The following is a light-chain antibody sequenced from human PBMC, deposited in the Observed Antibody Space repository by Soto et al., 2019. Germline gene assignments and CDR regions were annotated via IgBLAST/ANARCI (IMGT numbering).Light chain of an antibody. J-gene: IGLJ1*01. V-gene: IGLV2-14*03. CDR1: SSDVGGYDY. CDR3: ASYTSSATLS. Sequence: QSALTQPASVSGSPGQSITISCTGTSSDVGGYDYVSWYQQYPGKAPKLMIYDVSNRPSGVSNRFSGSKSGNTASLTISGLQAEDEADYYCASYTSSATLSFGTGTKLTVL. CDR2: DVS.